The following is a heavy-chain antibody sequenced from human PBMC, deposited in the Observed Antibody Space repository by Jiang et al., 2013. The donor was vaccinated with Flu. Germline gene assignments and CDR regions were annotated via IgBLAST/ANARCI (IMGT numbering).Heavy chain of an antibody. D-gene: IGHD2-2*01. CDR2: INSDGSST. Sequence: VWVSRINSDGSSTSYADSVKGRFTISRDNAKNTLYLQMNSLRAEDTAVYYCAQGPGPAASRYYYYMDVWGKGTTVTVSS. J-gene: IGHJ6*03. V-gene: IGHV3-74*01. CDR3: AQGPGPAASRYYYYMDV.